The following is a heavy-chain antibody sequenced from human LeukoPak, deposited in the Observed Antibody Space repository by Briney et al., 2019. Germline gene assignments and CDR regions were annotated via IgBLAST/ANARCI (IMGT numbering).Heavy chain of an antibody. CDR3: ATRPYYGGNGDY. J-gene: IGHJ4*02. Sequence: GSLRLSCAASGFTFSNAWMSWVRQPPGKGLEWIGEIYHSGSTNYNPSLKSRVTISVDKSKNQFSLKLSSVTAADTAVYYCATRPYYGGNGDYWGQGTLVTVSS. CDR2: IYHSGST. V-gene: IGHV4-4*02. D-gene: IGHD4-23*01. CDR1: GFTFSNAW.